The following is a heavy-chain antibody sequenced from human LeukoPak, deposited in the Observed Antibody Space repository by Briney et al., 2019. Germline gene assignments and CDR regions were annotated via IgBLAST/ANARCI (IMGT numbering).Heavy chain of an antibody. CDR1: EDRFTSYW. CDR2: IDPSDSYT. V-gene: IGHV5-10-1*01. CDR3: ARRGYYYYGMDV. Sequence: LGESLKISCKGSEDRFTSYWISWVRQMPGKGLEWMGRIDPSDSYTIYSPSFQGHVTISADKSISTAYLQWSSLKASDTAMYYCARRGYYYYGMDVWGQGTAVTVSS. J-gene: IGHJ6*02.